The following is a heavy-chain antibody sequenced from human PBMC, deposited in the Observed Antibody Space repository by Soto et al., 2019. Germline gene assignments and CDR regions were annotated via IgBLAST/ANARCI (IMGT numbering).Heavy chain of an antibody. Sequence: LSLTCTVSGGSISSGGYYWSWIRQHPGKGLEWIGYIYYSGSTYYNPSLKSRVTISVDTSKNQFSLKLSSVTAADTAVYYCARXPQYCSGGSCYSDGMDVWGQGTTVTVSS. CDR1: GGSISSGGYY. CDR2: IYYSGST. D-gene: IGHD2-15*01. V-gene: IGHV4-31*03. J-gene: IGHJ6*02. CDR3: ARXPQYCSGGSCYSDGMDV.